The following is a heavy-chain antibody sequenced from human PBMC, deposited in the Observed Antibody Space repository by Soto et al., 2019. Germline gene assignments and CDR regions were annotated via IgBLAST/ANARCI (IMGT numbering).Heavy chain of an antibody. CDR3: TTDVPWSYGALAY. Sequence: GGSLRLSWAASGFTFSNAWMNWVRQAPGKGLEWVGRIKSKTDGGTTDYTTPVEGRFTISRQDSKNTVFLQMNSLQPEDTAVYYCTTDVPWSYGALAYWGQGTLVTVS. CDR2: IKSKTDGGTT. D-gene: IGHD1-26*01. J-gene: IGHJ4*02. V-gene: IGHV3-15*07. CDR1: GFTFSNAW.